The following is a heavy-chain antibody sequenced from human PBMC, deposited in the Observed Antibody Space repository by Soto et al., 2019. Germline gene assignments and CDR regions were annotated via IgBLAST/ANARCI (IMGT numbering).Heavy chain of an antibody. D-gene: IGHD1-1*01. J-gene: IGHJ4*02. Sequence: QVQLVQSGAEVKKPGASVKVSCKASGYTFTSYDINWVRQATGQGLEWMVWMNPNSGNTGYAQKFQGRVTMTRNTSLSTAYLELSSLRSEDTAVYYCARVPLLWNKAALDYWGQGTLVTVSS. CDR3: ARVPLLWNKAALDY. CDR1: GYTFTSYD. V-gene: IGHV1-8*01. CDR2: MNPNSGNT.